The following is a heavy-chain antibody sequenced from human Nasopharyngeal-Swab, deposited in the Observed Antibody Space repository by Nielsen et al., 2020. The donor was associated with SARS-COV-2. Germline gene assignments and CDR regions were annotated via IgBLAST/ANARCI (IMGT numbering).Heavy chain of an antibody. CDR2: ISDSVGTT. Sequence: VRQAPGKGLEWVSTISDSVGTTYYADSVKGRFTISRDNSKNTLYLQMNSLRAEDTAVYYCARGTLRLDIVVVPAVYFDYWGQGTLVTVSS. CDR3: ARGTLRLDIVVVPAVYFDY. D-gene: IGHD2-2*03. J-gene: IGHJ4*02. V-gene: IGHV3-23*01.